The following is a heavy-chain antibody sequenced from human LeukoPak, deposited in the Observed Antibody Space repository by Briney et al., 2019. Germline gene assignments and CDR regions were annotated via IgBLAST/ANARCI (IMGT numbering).Heavy chain of an antibody. J-gene: IGHJ4*02. Sequence: SETLSLTCAMYGGSFSGYYWSWIRQPPGKGLEWIGYIYHSGSTYYNPSLKSRVTISVDRSKNQFSLKLSSVTAADTAVYYCARQYIVYYYDSSGYLDYWGQGTLVTVSS. D-gene: IGHD3-22*01. CDR1: GGSFSGYY. V-gene: IGHV4-30-2*01. CDR3: ARQYIVYYYDSSGYLDY. CDR2: IYHSGST.